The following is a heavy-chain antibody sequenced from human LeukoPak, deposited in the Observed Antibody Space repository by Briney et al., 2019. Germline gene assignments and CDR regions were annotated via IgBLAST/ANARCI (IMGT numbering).Heavy chain of an antibody. V-gene: IGHV3-66*01. Sequence: GGSLRLSCAASGFTVSSNYMSWVRQAPGKGLEWVSIIYSGGSTHYADSVKGGFTISRDNSKNTLYLQMNSLRAEDTAVYYCARVLELTSYAFDIWGQGTMVTVSS. J-gene: IGHJ3*02. CDR1: GFTVSSNY. CDR2: IYSGGST. D-gene: IGHD1-26*01. CDR3: ARVLELTSYAFDI.